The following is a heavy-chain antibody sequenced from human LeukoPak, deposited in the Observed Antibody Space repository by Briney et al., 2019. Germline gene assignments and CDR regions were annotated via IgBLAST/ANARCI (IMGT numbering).Heavy chain of an antibody. D-gene: IGHD1-20*01. CDR3: ARVYAYTWNDGAAFDI. Sequence: GASVKVSCKASGGTFSSYAISWVRQAPGQGLEWMGGIIPIFGTANYAQKFQGRVTITADESTSTAYMELSSLRSEDTAVYYCARVYAYTWNDGAAFDIWGQGTMVTVSS. CDR1: GGTFSSYA. CDR2: IIPIFGTA. J-gene: IGHJ3*02. V-gene: IGHV1-69*13.